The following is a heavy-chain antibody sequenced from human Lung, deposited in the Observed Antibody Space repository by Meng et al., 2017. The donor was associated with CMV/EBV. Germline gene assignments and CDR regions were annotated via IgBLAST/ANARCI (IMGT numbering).Heavy chain of an antibody. CDR2: IYHSGST. CDR3: ASFPPPGKQWLVTDY. J-gene: IGHJ4*02. CDR1: GGSISSSNW. D-gene: IGHD6-19*01. V-gene: IGHV4-4*02. Sequence: HVPLQESGTGLGKPSGTLSPTFAVSGGSISSSNWWSWVRQPPGKGLEWIGEIYHSGSTNYNPSLKSRVTISVDKSKNQFSLKLSSVTAADTAVYYCASFPPPGKQWLVTDYWGQGTLVTVSS.